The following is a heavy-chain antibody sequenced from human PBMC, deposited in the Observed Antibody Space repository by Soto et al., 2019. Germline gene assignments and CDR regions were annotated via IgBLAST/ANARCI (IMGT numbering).Heavy chain of an antibody. CDR2: IGSGSDYI. CDR3: ARSPVGDAFNV. CDR1: GFTFSSYS. J-gene: IGHJ3*01. Sequence: EVQLVESGGGLVKPGGSLRLSCAASGFTFSSYSMNWVRQAPGEGLEWVSSIGSGSDYIFYADSVKGRFTISRDNAKSSLFLQMNSLTAEDTAVYYCARSPVGDAFNVWGQGTVVTVSS. V-gene: IGHV3-21*01.